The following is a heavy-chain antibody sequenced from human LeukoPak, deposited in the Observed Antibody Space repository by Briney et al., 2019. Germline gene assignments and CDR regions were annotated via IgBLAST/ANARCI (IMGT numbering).Heavy chain of an antibody. Sequence: GGSLRLSCAASGFTISTNYMSWVRQAPGKGLEWVSVVYSGGGTYYADSVKGRFTISRDNSKNTLYLQMNSLRPEDTAVYYCAKDKLQLLILDYFDYWGQGTLVTVSS. J-gene: IGHJ4*02. V-gene: IGHV3-66*02. CDR1: GFTISTNY. CDR2: VYSGGGT. CDR3: AKDKLQLLILDYFDY. D-gene: IGHD4-11*01.